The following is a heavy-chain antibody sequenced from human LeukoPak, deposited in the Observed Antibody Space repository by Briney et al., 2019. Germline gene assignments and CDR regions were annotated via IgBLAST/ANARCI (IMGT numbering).Heavy chain of an antibody. J-gene: IGHJ5*02. CDR1: GFTFSSYP. CDR3: AKTSGYDLGLFDP. Sequence: PGGSLTLSCAASGFTFSSYPMSWVRQAPGKGLEWVSAISRSGGSTYYAYPVKRLFTISRDNSKNTLYLQMNSLRAEDTAVYYCAKTSGYDLGLFDPWGQGTLVTVSS. D-gene: IGHD5-12*01. V-gene: IGHV3-23*01. CDR2: ISRSGGST.